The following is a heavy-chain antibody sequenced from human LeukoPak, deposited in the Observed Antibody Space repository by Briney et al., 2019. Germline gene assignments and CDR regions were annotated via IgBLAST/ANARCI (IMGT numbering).Heavy chain of an antibody. D-gene: IGHD3-10*01. V-gene: IGHV4-4*02. CDR1: GGSISSSNW. Sequence: PSGTLSLTCAVSGGSISSSNWWSWVRQPPGKGLEWIGEIYHSGSTNYNPSLKSRVTISVDTSKNQFSLKLSSVTAADTAVYYCARRYGLGHSGFDYWGQGTLVTVSS. CDR2: IYHSGST. J-gene: IGHJ4*02. CDR3: ARRYGLGHSGFDY.